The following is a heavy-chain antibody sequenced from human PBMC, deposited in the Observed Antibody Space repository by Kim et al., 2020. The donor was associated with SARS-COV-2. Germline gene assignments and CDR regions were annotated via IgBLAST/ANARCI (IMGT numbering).Heavy chain of an antibody. J-gene: IGHJ1*01. D-gene: IGHD3-3*01. V-gene: IGHV3-74*01. CDR3: FRGGVDF. CDR1: GFTFSDSW. Sequence: GGSLRLACAASGFTFSDSWMDWVRQTAGGGLLWVARINPDGTSTYYPDSVKGRFAISRDNSKNTLYLQMNSLRTEDTAVSYGFRGGVDFWGQGTLVTVSS. CDR2: INPDGTST.